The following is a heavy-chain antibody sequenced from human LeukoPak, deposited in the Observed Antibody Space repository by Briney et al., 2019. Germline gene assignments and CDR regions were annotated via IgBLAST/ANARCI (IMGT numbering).Heavy chain of an antibody. CDR3: ARDSYYRSTSCYSDMDV. Sequence: GGSLRLSCAASGFTFGSHSMNWVRQAPGKGLEWVSYISSRSSTIHYADSVKGRFTISRDNAKNSLYLQMNSLRAEDTAVYYCARDSYYRSTSCYSDMDVWGKGTTVTVSS. J-gene: IGHJ6*03. D-gene: IGHD2-2*01. CDR2: ISSRSSTI. V-gene: IGHV3-48*01. CDR1: GFTFGSHS.